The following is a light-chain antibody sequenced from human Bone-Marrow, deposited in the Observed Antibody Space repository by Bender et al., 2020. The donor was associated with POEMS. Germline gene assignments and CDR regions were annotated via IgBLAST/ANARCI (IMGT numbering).Light chain of an antibody. CDR2: EAS. Sequence: QFALAPPASVSGPPGQSITISCTGTNRDGGGYNFVFWDQQIPGKAPQLIIFEASKRPSGVSNRFSGSKSGTTASLTISGLQADDEADYYCCSYTLSSTWVFGGGTKLTVL. V-gene: IGLV2-23*01. J-gene: IGLJ3*02. CDR3: CSYTLSSTWV. CDR1: NRDGGGYNF.